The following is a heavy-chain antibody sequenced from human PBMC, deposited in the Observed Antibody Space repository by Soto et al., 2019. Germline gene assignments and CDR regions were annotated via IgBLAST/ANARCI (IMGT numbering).Heavy chain of an antibody. D-gene: IGHD6-19*01. CDR2: IFSNGAT. J-gene: IGHJ6*02. CDR3: ARVRQWPGDYNYFAMDV. CDR1: GFSINDGRVG. Sequence: QVTLKESGPVLVKPTAALTLTCTVSGFSINDGRVGVTWVRQPPGKALEWLAHIFSNGATSYSASLRPRLTISKDTSQSQVVLTMTNMDPVDTGTYYCARVRQWPGDYNYFAMDVWGQGTTVTVSS. V-gene: IGHV2-26*01.